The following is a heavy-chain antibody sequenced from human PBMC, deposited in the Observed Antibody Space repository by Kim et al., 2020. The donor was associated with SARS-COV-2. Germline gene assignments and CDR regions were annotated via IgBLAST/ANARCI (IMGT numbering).Heavy chain of an antibody. CDR3: ARDRPADWTYYDILTGDRGSDQSRGYFDY. J-gene: IGHJ4*02. CDR2: IKQDGSEK. D-gene: IGHD3-9*01. Sequence: GGSLRLSCAASGFTFSSYWMSWVRQAPGKGLEWVANIKQDGSEKYYVDSVKGRFTISRDNAKNSLYLQMNSLRAEDTAVYYCARDRPADWTYYDILTGDRGSDQSRGYFDYWGQGTLVTVSS. CDR1: GFTFSSYW. V-gene: IGHV3-7*01.